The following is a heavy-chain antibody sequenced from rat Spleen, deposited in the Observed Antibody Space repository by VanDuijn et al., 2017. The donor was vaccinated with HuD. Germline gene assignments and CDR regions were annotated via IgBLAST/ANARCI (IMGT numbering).Heavy chain of an antibody. V-gene: IGHV5-29*01. CDR2: IRYGDTSGHSST. CDR1: GFTFSDYG. CDR3: ARHGAYNNYGWFAY. J-gene: IGHJ3*01. Sequence: EVQLVESGGGLVQPGRSMKLSCVASGFTFSDYGMAWVRQAPTKGLEWVATIRYGDTSGHSSTYYRDSVKGRFTISRDIAKSTLSLQMDSLRSEDTASYYCARHGAYNNYGWFAYWGQGTLVTVSS. D-gene: IGHD1-10*01.